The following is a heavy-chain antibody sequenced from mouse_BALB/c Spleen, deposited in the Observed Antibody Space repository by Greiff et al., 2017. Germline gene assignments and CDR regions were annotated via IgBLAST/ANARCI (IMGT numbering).Heavy chain of an antibody. CDR2: IYPGDGST. V-gene: IGHV1S56*01. Sequence: QVQLKQSGPELVKPGASVKMSCKASGYTFTSYYIHWVKQRPGQGLEWIGWIYPGDGSTKYNEKFKGKTTLTADKSSSTAYMLLSSLTSEDSAIYFCANYRYDHYAMDYWGQGTSVTVSS. CDR3: ANYRYDHYAMDY. J-gene: IGHJ4*01. D-gene: IGHD2-14*01. CDR1: GYTFTSYY.